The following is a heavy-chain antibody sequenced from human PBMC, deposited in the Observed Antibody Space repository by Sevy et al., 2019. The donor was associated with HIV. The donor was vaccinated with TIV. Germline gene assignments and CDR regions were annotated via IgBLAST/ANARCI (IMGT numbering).Heavy chain of an antibody. CDR1: GYTFNNYG. D-gene: IGHD3-10*01. CDR2: ISVYGET. V-gene: IGHV1-18*01. J-gene: IGHJ4*02. Sequence: ASVKVSCKTSGYTFNNYGISWVREAPGQGLEWMGWISVYGETNYAQKVQDRLTVTTDTSTATAYMGRRSLRSDDTAVYYCARGLYFDFGAYWGQGTLVTVSS. CDR3: ARGLYFDFGAY.